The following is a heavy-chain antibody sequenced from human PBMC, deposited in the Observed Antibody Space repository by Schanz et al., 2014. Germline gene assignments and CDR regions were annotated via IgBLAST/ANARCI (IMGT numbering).Heavy chain of an antibody. V-gene: IGHV4-61*02. CDR1: GGSISSGSYY. J-gene: IGHJ5*01. CDR2: IYSTGST. CDR3: ARDMVENWFDS. Sequence: QVQLQESDPGLVKPSQTLSLTCTVSGGSISSGSYYWSWIRQPAGKGLEWIGRIYSTGSTNYNPSHKSRVTISKAPSKNQFSLKLPSVTAADTAVYYCARDMVENWFDSWGQGTLVTVSS. D-gene: IGHD3-10*01.